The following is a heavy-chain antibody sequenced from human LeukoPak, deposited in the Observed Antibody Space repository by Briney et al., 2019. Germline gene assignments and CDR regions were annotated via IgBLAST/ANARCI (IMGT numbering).Heavy chain of an antibody. J-gene: IGHJ4*02. CDR2: ISSNGNTV. V-gene: IGHV3-11*01. CDR1: GFTFRNYY. CDR3: ARDGYNYFDF. D-gene: IGHD1-1*01. Sequence: GGSLRLSCAASGFTFRNYYMILIRQAPRKGLEWLSYISSNGNTVYYADSVRGRFTVSRDNVKNSLFVEMNSLRVEDTAVYYCARDGYNYFDFWGQGTLVTVSS.